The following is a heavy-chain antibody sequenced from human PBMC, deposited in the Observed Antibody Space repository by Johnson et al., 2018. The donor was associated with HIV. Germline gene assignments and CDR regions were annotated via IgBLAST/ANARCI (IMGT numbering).Heavy chain of an antibody. CDR2: ISYDGSNK. J-gene: IGHJ3*02. CDR3: ARGGLLSPDAFDI. Sequence: QVQLVESGGGVVQPGRSLRLSCAASGFTFSSYAMHWVRQAPGKGLEWVAVISYDGSNKYYADSVQGRFTISRDNSKNTLYLQMNSLRAEDTAVYYCARGGLLSPDAFDIWGQGTMVTVSS. CDR1: GFTFSSYA. D-gene: IGHD2-21*02. V-gene: IGHV3-30*04.